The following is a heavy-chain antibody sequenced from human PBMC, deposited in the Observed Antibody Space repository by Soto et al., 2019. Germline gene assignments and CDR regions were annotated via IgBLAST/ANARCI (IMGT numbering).Heavy chain of an antibody. V-gene: IGHV3-30*18. D-gene: IGHD5-18*01. CDR3: AKDTVRYTYGACDY. J-gene: IGHJ4*02. CDR2: ISYDGSNK. CDR1: GFTFNTYG. Sequence: QVQLVESGGAVVQPGTSLRLSCAASGFTFNTYGMYWVRQAPGKGLEWVAAISYDGSNKYHADSVKGRFTISRDNSKNTLYLQMNSLRVEDTAVYYCAKDTVRYTYGACDYWGQGALVTVSS.